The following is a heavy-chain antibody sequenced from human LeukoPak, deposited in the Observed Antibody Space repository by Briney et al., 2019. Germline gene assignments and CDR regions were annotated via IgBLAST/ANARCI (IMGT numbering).Heavy chain of an antibody. V-gene: IGHV4-4*02. CDR2: IYHSGST. D-gene: IGHD2-15*01. J-gene: IGHJ5*02. CDR3: ARVKRYCSGGSCYVWFDP. Sequence: SGTLSLTCAVSGGSISSSNWWSWVRQPPGKGLEWIGEIYHSGSTNYNPSLKSRVTISVDKSKNQFSLKLSSVTAADTAVYYCARVKRYCSGGSCYVWFDPWGQGTLVTVPS. CDR1: GGSISSSNW.